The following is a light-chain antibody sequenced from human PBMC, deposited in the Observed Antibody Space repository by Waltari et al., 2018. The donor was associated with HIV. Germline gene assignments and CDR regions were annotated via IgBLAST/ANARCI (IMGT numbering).Light chain of an antibody. CDR2: KAS. Sequence: DIHMTQSPSTLSAFVGDRVTITCRASQDISTWLAWYQQKPGKAPKLLIHKASALESGVSSRFSGSGSGTEFTLIIDSLEPDDFATYYCQQYNSDPSFGQGTRLEMK. CDR1: QDISTW. V-gene: IGKV1-5*03. J-gene: IGKJ5*01. CDR3: QQYNSDPS.